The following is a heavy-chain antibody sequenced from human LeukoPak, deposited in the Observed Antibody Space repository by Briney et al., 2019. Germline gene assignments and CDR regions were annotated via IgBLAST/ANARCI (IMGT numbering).Heavy chain of an antibody. J-gene: IGHJ5*02. Sequence: SETLSLTCAVYGGSFSGYYWSWIRQPPGKGLEWIGEINHSGSTNYNPSLKSRVTISVDTSKNQFSPKLSSVTAADTAVYYCARVLRVRGVMSWFDPWGQGTLVTVSS. CDR2: INHSGST. CDR1: GGSFSGYY. V-gene: IGHV4-34*01. CDR3: ARVLRVRGVMSWFDP. D-gene: IGHD3-10*01.